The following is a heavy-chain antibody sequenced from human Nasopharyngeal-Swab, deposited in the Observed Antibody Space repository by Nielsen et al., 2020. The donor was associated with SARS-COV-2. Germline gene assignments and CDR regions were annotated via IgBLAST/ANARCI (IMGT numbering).Heavy chain of an antibody. CDR2: IYYSGST. V-gene: IGHV4-30-4*01. J-gene: IGHJ6*03. CDR3: ARQDCSSTSCYVAYYYYMDV. CDR1: GGSISSGDYY. Sequence: SETLSLTCTVSGGSISSGDYYWSWIRQPPGKGLEWIGYIYYSGSTYYNPSLKSRVTISVDTSKNQFSLKLSSVTAADTAVYYCARQDCSSTSCYVAYYYYMDVWGKGTTVTVSS. D-gene: IGHD2-2*01.